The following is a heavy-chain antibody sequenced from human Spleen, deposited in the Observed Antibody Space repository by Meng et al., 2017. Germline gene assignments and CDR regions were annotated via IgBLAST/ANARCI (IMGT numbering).Heavy chain of an antibody. J-gene: IGHJ4*02. CDR1: GYTFTDYY. CDR3: ARAPVFSGIYLPGGH. CDR2: INPNSGVT. D-gene: IGHD1-26*01. Sequence: ASVKVSCKASGYTFTDYYMHWVRQAPGQGLEWMGWINPNSGVTNYAQKFQGRVAMTRDTSMSTAYMELSRLRSDDTAVYYCARAPVFSGIYLPGGHWGQGTLVTVSS. V-gene: IGHV1-2*02.